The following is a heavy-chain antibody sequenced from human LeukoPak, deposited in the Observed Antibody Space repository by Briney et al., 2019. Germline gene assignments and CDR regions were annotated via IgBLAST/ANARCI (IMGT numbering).Heavy chain of an antibody. CDR3: ARILSIAVAGTSGY. CDR2: INAGNGNT. D-gene: IGHD6-19*01. J-gene: IGHJ4*02. V-gene: IGHV1-3*01. Sequence: ASVKVSCKASGYTFTSYAMHWVRQAPGQRLEWMGWINAGNGNTKYSQKFQGRVTFTRDTSASTAYMELSSLRSEDTAVYYCARILSIAVAGTSGYWGRGTLVTVSS. CDR1: GYTFTSYA.